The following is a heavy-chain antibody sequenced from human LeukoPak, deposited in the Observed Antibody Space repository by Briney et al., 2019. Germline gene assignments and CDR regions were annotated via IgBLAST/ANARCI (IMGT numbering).Heavy chain of an antibody. J-gene: IGHJ4*02. CDR2: IYSGGST. V-gene: IGHV3-66*01. CDR3: ARGPSRYRHT. Sequence: GGSLRLSCAASEFSVGSNYMTWVRQAPRKGLEWVSLIYSGGSTYYADSVKGRFTISIDNSKNTLYLQMNSLRAEHTAVYYFARGPSRYRHTGGQGNLVTVSS. CDR1: EFSVGSNY. D-gene: IGHD2-2*02.